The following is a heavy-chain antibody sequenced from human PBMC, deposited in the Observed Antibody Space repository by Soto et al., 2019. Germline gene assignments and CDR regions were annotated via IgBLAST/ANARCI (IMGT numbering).Heavy chain of an antibody. CDR2: IFSNDEK. J-gene: IGHJ1*01. D-gene: IGHD4-17*01. Sequence: QVTLKESGPVLVKRTETLTLTCTVSGFSLSNARMGVSWSRQPPGKALEWLAHIFSNDEKSYSTSLKSRVTISKDTSKSQVVLTMTNMDPVDTATYYCAVRTVTASFQDWGQGTLVTVSS. V-gene: IGHV2-26*01. CDR3: AVRTVTASFQD. CDR1: GFSLSNARMG.